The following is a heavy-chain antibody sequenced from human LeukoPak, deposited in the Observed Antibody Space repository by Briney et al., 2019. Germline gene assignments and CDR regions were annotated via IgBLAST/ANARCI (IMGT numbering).Heavy chain of an antibody. CDR1: GGSFSGYY. J-gene: IGHJ4*02. CDR2: INHSGST. CDR3: ARESRVTDY. D-gene: IGHD2-21*02. V-gene: IGHV4-34*01. Sequence: SETLSLTCAVYGGSFSGYYWSWIRQPPGKGLEWIGEINHSGSTNYNPSLKSRVTISVDTSKNQFSLKPSSVTAADTAVYYCARESRVTDYWGQGTLVTVSS.